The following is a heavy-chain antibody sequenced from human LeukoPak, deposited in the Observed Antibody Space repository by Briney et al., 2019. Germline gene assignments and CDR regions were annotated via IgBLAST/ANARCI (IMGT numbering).Heavy chain of an antibody. V-gene: IGHV4-4*07. CDR2: IYTTGST. J-gene: IGHJ3*01. Sequence: SETLSLTCTVSGGSTSNYYWTWIRQPAGKGLEWVGRIYTTGSTNYNPSLESRVTLSVDTSKNQFSLRLTSVTAADTAVYFCARLEHDYGDPGDVFDVWGQGTMVAVSS. D-gene: IGHD4-17*01. CDR1: GGSTSNYY. CDR3: ARLEHDYGDPGDVFDV.